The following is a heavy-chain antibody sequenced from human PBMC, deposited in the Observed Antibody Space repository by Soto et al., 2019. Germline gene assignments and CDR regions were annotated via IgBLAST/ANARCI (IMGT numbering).Heavy chain of an antibody. D-gene: IGHD3-10*01. V-gene: IGHV3-30*03. CDR3: VGGQYYFDY. Sequence: QVQLVESGGGVVQPGRSLRLSCAASGFPFSSYGMHWVREAPGKGLEWVAVISYDGSNKYYADSVKGRFTISRDNSASTLYLQMNSLRPEDTALYYCVGGQYYFDYRGQGTLVNASP. CDR2: ISYDGSNK. CDR1: GFPFSSYG. J-gene: IGHJ4*02.